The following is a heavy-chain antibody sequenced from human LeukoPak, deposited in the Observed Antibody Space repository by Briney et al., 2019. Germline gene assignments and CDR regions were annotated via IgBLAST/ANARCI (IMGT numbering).Heavy chain of an antibody. D-gene: IGHD6-19*01. J-gene: IGHJ4*02. CDR3: ARFIAVAGPVTDHTDY. Sequence: PGGFLRLSCAASGFTFSSYAMSWVRQAPGKGLEWVSAISGSGGSTYYADSVKGRFTISRDNSKNTLYLQMNSLRAEDTAVYYCARFIAVAGPVTDHTDYWGQGTLVTVSS. CDR2: ISGSGGST. V-gene: IGHV3-23*01. CDR1: GFTFSSYA.